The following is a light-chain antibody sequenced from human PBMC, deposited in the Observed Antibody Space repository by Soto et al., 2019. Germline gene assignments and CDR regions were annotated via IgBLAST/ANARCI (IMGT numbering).Light chain of an antibody. CDR3: QQYYSPPLT. J-gene: IGKJ4*01. CDR2: WAS. V-gene: IGKV4-1*01. CDR1: QSVLYSSNNKNY. Sequence: DIVMTQSPDSLAVSLGERATINCKSSQSVLYSSNNKNYLAWYQQKPGQPPKLLIYWASTRDSGVPDRFSDSGIGTDFTDTTSSLQAEDVAVYCCQQYYSPPLTFGGGTKVEIK.